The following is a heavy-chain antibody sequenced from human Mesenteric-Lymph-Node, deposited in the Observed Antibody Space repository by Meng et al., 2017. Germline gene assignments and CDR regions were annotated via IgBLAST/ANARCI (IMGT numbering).Heavy chain of an antibody. D-gene: IGHD3-22*01. CDR2: ISNDGSNK. CDR3: ARDLANTYYYDSSGHLFDP. J-gene: IGHJ5*02. Sequence: CVAVISNDGSNKYYAGSVKGRFTISRDNSKNTLYLQMNSLRAEDMAVYYCARDLANTYYYDSSGHLFDPWGQGTLVTVSS. V-gene: IGHV3-30*01.